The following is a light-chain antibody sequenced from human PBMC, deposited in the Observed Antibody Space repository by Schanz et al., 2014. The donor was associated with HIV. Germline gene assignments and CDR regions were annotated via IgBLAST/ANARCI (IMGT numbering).Light chain of an antibody. CDR1: QSVSSNY. CDR3: HQYGSSPRT. V-gene: IGKV3-20*01. Sequence: ETVLTQSPGTLSLSPGERATLSCRASQSVSSNYLAWYQQKPGQAPRLLIIGASIRATGIPDRFSGGVSGTDFTLTISRVEPEDYAVYYCHQYGSSPRTFGQGTKVEI. CDR2: GAS. J-gene: IGKJ1*01.